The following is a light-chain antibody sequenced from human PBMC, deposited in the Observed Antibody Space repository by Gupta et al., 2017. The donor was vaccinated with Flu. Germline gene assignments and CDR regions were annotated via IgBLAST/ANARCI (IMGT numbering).Light chain of an antibody. V-gene: IGKV3-15*01. CDR2: GAS. Sequence: EIVIWHSPAPLSVSPGERATLSSRASQSVSSNLSCYQQKPGQAPRRLIYGASTRATGIPARFSSSGSGTEFTLTISSLQSEDFAVYYCQQYNNWPPSTFGQGTKVEIK. CDR3: QQYNNWPPST. CDR1: QSVSSN. J-gene: IGKJ1*01.